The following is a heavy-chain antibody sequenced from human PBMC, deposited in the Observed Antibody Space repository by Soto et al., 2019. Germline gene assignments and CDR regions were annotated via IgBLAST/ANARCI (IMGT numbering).Heavy chain of an antibody. V-gene: IGHV3-72*01. Sequence: PGGSLRLSCAASGFISSDSYMDWVRQAPGKGLEWVGRTRNREKSYTTEYAASVQGRFTISRDDSKNSLYLDMNSLRPDDTAVYYCTTDSYSTMIVVRLDYWGHGTLVTVSS. CDR1: GFISSDSY. J-gene: IGHJ4*01. CDR2: TRNREKSYTT. CDR3: TTDSYSTMIVVRLDY. D-gene: IGHD3-22*01.